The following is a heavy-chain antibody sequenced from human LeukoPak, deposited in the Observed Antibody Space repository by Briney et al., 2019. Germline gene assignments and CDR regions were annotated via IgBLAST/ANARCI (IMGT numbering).Heavy chain of an antibody. D-gene: IGHD2/OR15-2a*01. CDR3: ARHVKGSTHGFDP. V-gene: IGHV4-59*08. Sequence: SETLSLTCTVSGGSISSYYWSWIRQPPGKGLEWIGYIYYSGSTNHNPSLKSRVTIPIDTSKNQFSLKLSSVTAADTAVCYCARHVKGSTHGFDPWGQGTLVTVSS. J-gene: IGHJ5*02. CDR1: GGSISSYY. CDR2: IYYSGST.